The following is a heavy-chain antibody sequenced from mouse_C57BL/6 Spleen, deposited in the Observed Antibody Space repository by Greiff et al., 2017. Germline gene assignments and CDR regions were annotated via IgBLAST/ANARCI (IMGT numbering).Heavy chain of an antibody. V-gene: IGHV1-63*01. CDR3: ARSLTTVVADYYAMDY. J-gene: IGHJ4*01. CDR2: IYPGGGYT. CDR1: GYTFPNYW. D-gene: IGHD1-1*01. Sequence: QVQLQQSGAELVRPGTSVKMSCKASGYTFPNYWIGWAKQRPGHGLEWIGDIYPGGGYTNYNEKFKGKATLTADKSSSTAYMQFSSLTSEDSAIYYCARSLTTVVADYYAMDYWGQGTSVTVSS.